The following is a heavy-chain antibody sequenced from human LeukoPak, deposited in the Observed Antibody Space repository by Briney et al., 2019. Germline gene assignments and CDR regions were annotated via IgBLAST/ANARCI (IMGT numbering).Heavy chain of an antibody. CDR1: GDSVSRSDSY. Sequence: TSETLSLTCTIFGDSVSRSDSYWDWIRQPPGKGLEWIGTIYYSGRTYYGPSLKSRVTLSIDMSNNQFSLILSSVTAADTALYFCARRRYYDSSGYLEWGQGTLVTVSS. CDR2: IYYSGRT. J-gene: IGHJ1*01. CDR3: ARRRYYDSSGYLE. V-gene: IGHV4-39*01. D-gene: IGHD3-22*01.